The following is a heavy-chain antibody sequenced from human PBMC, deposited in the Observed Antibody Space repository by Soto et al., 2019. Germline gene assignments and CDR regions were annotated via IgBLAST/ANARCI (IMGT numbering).Heavy chain of an antibody. D-gene: IGHD2-2*01. CDR3: ARHMRDPIVVVPPGPMDV. CDR1: GGSISGYY. CDR2: IYYSVST. V-gene: IGHV4-59*08. J-gene: IGHJ6*04. Sequence: SETLSLTCTVSGGSISGYYWSWIRQPPGKGLEWIGNIYYSVSTNYNPSLRSRVTISVDTSKNQFSLKLSSVTAADTAVYYCARHMRDPIVVVPPGPMDVWGRGTTVTVSS.